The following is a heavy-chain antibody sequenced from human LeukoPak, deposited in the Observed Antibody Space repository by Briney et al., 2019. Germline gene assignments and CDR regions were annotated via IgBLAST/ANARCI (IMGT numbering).Heavy chain of an antibody. D-gene: IGHD1-1*01. CDR2: ISSNGGNT. CDR1: GFTFSSYA. V-gene: IGHV3-64*01. J-gene: IGHJ4*02. Sequence: PGGSLRLSCAASGFTFSSYAMHWVRQAPGKGLEYVSAISSNGGNTYYANSVRGRFTISRDNSKNTLYLQMGSLRAEDMAVYYCARDVQPGRTGTLYIDYWGQGTLVTVSS. CDR3: ARDVQPGRTGTLYIDY.